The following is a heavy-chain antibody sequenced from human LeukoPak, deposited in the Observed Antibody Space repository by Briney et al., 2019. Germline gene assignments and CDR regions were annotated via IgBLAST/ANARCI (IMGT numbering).Heavy chain of an antibody. J-gene: IGHJ4*02. Sequence: PSETLSLTCTVSGGSISSYYWSWIRQPPGQGPEWIGYIYYSGSTNYNPSLKSRVTISVDTSKNQFSLKLSSVTAADTAVYYCARDGRFPRVPPGRYTAMVSYFDYWGQGTLVTVSS. V-gene: IGHV4-59*12. D-gene: IGHD5-18*01. CDR3: ARDGRFPRVPPGRYTAMVSYFDY. CDR1: GGSISSYY. CDR2: IYYSGST.